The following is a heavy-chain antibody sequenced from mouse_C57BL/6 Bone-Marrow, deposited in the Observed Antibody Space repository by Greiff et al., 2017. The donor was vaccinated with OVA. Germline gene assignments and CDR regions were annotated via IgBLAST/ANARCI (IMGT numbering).Heavy chain of an antibody. CDR2: IHPNSGST. CDR1: GYTFTSYW. V-gene: IGHV1-64*01. CDR3: ARLPPFDY. Sequence: QVHVKQPGAELVKPGASVKLSCKASGYTFTSYWMHWVKQRPGQGLEWIGMIHPNSGSTNYNEKFKSKATLTVDKSSSTAYMQLSSLTSEDSAVYYCARLPPFDYWGQGTTLTVSS. J-gene: IGHJ2*01.